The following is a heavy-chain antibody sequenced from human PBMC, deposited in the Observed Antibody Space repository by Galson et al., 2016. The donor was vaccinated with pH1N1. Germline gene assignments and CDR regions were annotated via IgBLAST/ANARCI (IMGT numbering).Heavy chain of an antibody. V-gene: IGHV3-72*01. J-gene: IGHJ4*02. CDR2: IRKKANDYTT. D-gene: IGHD3-16*01. CDR1: GFMFSDHY. Sequence: SLRLSCAASGFMFSDHYMDWVRQTPGKGLEWVGRIRKKANDYTTEYAASVKGRFTISRDDSQNSLYLQMRSLKTEETAVYYCVRVGVTWNFDFWGQGTLVIVSS. CDR3: VRVGVTWNFDF.